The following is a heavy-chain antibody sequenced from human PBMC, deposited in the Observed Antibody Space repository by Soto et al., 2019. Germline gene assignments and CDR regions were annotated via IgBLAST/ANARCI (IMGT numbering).Heavy chain of an antibody. D-gene: IGHD1-26*01. V-gene: IGHV4-34*01. CDR2: INHSGST. J-gene: IGHJ4*02. CDR1: GGSFSGYY. CDR3: ARVYVGASLDY. Sequence: QVQLQQWGAGLFKPSETLSLTCAVYGGSFSGYYWSWIRQPPGKGLEWIGEINHSGSTNYNPSLKSRVTISVDTSKNQFSLKLSSVTAADTAVYYCARVYVGASLDYWGQGTLVTVSS.